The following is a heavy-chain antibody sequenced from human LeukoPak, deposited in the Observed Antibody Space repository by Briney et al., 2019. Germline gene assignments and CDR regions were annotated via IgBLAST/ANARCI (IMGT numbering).Heavy chain of an antibody. J-gene: IGHJ4*02. CDR2: ISAYNGNT. V-gene: IGHV1-18*01. CDR1: GYTFTSYG. D-gene: IGHD2-2*01. Sequence: ASVKVSCKASGYTFTSYGISWVRQAPGQGLEWMGWISAYNGNTNYAQKLQGRVTMTTDTSTSTAYMELRSLRSDDTAVYYCARDLVRETVVPAAMGDYWGQGTLVTVSS. CDR3: ARDLVRETVVPAAMGDY.